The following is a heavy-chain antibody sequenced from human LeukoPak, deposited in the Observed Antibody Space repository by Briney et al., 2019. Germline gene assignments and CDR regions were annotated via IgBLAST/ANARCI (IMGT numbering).Heavy chain of an antibody. V-gene: IGHV3-30*02. J-gene: IGHJ4*02. Sequence: PGGSLRLSCAASGFILSNYGMHWVRQAPGKGLEWVAFIRYDGSNKYYADSVKGRFTISRDNSQNTLYLQMNSLRTEDTAVYYCAKDLWGDGYNSVDYWGQGTLVTVSS. CDR3: AKDLWGDGYNSVDY. CDR1: GFILSNYG. D-gene: IGHD5-24*01. CDR2: IRYDGSNK.